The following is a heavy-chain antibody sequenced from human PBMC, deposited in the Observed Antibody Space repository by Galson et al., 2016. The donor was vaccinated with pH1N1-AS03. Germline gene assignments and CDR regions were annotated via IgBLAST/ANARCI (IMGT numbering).Heavy chain of an antibody. V-gene: IGHV1-2*06. CDR3: ARETRLNMDRGPTFFFDY. CDR1: GYTFTDYY. Sequence: SVKVSCKASGYTFTDYYIHWVRQAPGQALEWMGRINPKRGSTNYSQRFQGRVAMTRDTSVSTAYMDLIRLRSDDTAVYYCARETRLNMDRGPTFFFDYWGQGSLVTVSS. CDR2: INPKRGST. D-gene: IGHD3-10*01. J-gene: IGHJ4*02.